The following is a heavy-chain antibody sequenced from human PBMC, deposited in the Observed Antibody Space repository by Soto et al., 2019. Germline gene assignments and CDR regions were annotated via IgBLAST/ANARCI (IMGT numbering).Heavy chain of an antibody. CDR2: IFYSGTT. V-gene: IGHV4-30-4*01. Sequence: QVQLQESGPGLVRPSQTLSLTCTVSGDSISSADYYWSWIRQTPGKGLEWIGHIFYSGTTYYNPSRKSRLTISVDTSKNHCSLRLTSVTAADTAVYYCARDLWVEPELYYYGMDVWGQGTTVTVSS. J-gene: IGHJ6*02. CDR3: ARDLWVEPELYYYGMDV. D-gene: IGHD1-1*01. CDR1: GDSISSADYY.